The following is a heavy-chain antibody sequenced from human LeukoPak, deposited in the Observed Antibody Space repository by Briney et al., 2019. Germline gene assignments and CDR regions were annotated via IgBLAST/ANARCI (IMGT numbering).Heavy chain of an antibody. V-gene: IGHV3-30*03. CDR2: ISYDGSNK. CDR3: ARSGRRGYSYGYRFKYYFDY. D-gene: IGHD5-18*01. CDR1: GFTFSSYG. J-gene: IGHJ4*02. Sequence: GGSLRLSCAASGFTFSSYGMHWVRQAPGKGLEWVAVISYDGSNKYYADSEKGRFTISRDNSKNTLYLQMNTLRAEDTAVYYCARSGRRGYSYGYRFKYYFDYWGQGTLVTVSS.